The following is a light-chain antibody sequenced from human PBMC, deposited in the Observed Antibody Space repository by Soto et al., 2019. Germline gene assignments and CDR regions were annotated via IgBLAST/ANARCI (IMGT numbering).Light chain of an antibody. CDR1: ENVNTY. CDR2: DSS. Sequence: ETVLTQSPATLSLSPGERATLSCRASENVNTYLAWFQQKSGQAPRLLIYDSSHRATGTSDRFSGSGSGTDFAPTISSVEPEDFATYYCQQRVDWPLTFGGGTRVQI. V-gene: IGKV3-11*01. CDR3: QQRVDWPLT. J-gene: IGKJ4*01.